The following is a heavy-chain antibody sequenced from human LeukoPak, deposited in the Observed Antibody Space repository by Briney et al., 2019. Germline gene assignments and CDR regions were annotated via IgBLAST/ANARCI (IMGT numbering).Heavy chain of an antibody. CDR3: AREPGGARYSGYDPFDY. CDR1: GGSISYYY. Sequence: SETLSLTCTVSGGSISYYYWNWIRQPAGKGLEWIGRIYTSGRTYYNPSLKSRVSMSVDTSKNQFSLKLSSVTPEDTAVYYCAREPGGARYSGYDPFDYWGQGTLVTVSS. CDR2: IYTSGRT. J-gene: IGHJ4*02. D-gene: IGHD5-12*01. V-gene: IGHV4-4*07.